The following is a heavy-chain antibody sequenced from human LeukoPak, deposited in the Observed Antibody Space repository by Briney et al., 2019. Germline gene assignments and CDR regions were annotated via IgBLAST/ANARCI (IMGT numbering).Heavy chain of an antibody. Sequence: GGSLRLSCAASGFTFSNAWMSWVRQAPGKGLEWVGRIKSKTDGGTTNYAAPVKGRFTISRDDSKNTLYLQMNSLKTEDTAVYYCTTIVVVPAAITYYYDSSGYYYFDYWGQGTLVTVSS. V-gene: IGHV3-15*01. D-gene: IGHD3-22*01. CDR1: GFTFSNAW. J-gene: IGHJ4*02. CDR2: IKSKTDGGTT. CDR3: TTIVVVPAAITYYYDSSGYYYFDY.